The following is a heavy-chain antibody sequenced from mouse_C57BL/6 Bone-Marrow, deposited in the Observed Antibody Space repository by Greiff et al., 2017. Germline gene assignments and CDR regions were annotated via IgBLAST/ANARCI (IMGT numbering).Heavy chain of an antibody. J-gene: IGHJ2*01. V-gene: IGHV5-2*01. Sequence: DVQLQESGGGLVQPGESLKLSCESNEYEFPSHDMSWVRKTPEKRLELVAAINSDGGSTYYPDTMERRFIISRDNTKKTLYLQMSSLRSEDTALYYCARQIYYDYEEDYWGQGTTLTVSS. D-gene: IGHD2-4*01. CDR2: INSDGGST. CDR1: EYEFPSHD. CDR3: ARQIYYDYEEDY.